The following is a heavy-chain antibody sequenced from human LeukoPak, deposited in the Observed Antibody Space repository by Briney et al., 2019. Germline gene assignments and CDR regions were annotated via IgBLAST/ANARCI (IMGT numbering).Heavy chain of an antibody. CDR3: ARADRSWYAEYFQH. CDR1: GFTVSSNY. CDR2: IYSGGST. V-gene: IGHV3-53*01. J-gene: IGHJ1*01. D-gene: IGHD6-13*01. Sequence: GGSLRLSCAASGFTVSSNYMSWVRQAPGKGLEWVSVIYSGGSTYYADSVKGRLTISRDNSKNTLYLQMNSLRAEDTAVYYCARADRSWYAEYFQHWGQGTLVTVSS.